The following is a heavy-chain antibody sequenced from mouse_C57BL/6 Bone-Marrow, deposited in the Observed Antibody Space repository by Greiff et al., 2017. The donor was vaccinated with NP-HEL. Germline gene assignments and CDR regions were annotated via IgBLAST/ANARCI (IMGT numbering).Heavy chain of an antibody. CDR2: ISSGGDYI. D-gene: IGHD2-4*01. Sequence: EVQVVESGEGLVKPGGSLKLSCAASGFTFSSYAMSWVRQTPEKRLEWVAYISSGGDYIYYADTVKGRFTISRDNARNTLYLQMSSLKSEDTAMYYCTREDDYDGRYYFDYWGQGTTLTVSS. V-gene: IGHV5-9-1*02. CDR3: TREDDYDGRYYFDY. CDR1: GFTFSSYA. J-gene: IGHJ2*01.